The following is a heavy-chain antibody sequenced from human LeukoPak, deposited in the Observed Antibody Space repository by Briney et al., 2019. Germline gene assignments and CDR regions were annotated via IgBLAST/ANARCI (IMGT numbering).Heavy chain of an antibody. V-gene: IGHV3-48*03. CDR2: ISSSSSAI. J-gene: IGHJ4*02. Sequence: GGSLRLSCAASGFTFSSYEMNWVRRAPGKGLEWVSYISSSSSAIYYADSVKGRFTISRDNAKNSLYLQMNSLRAEDTAVYYCARSGVYFDFWAREPWSSSPQ. CDR1: GFTFSSYE. D-gene: IGHD7-27*01. CDR3: ARSGVYFDF.